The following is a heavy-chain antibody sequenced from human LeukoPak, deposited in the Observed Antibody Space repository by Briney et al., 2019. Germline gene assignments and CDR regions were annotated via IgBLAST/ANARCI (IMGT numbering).Heavy chain of an antibody. Sequence: SETLSLTCTVSGGSISSSSYYWGWVRQPPGKGLEWIGSIYHSGSTYYNPSLKSRVTISVDTSKNQFSLKLSSVTAADTAVYYCAREGLVLLWFGESIMGAFDIWGQGTMVTVSS. CDR2: IYHSGST. CDR3: AREGLVLLWFGESIMGAFDI. CDR1: GGSISSSSYY. D-gene: IGHD3-10*01. V-gene: IGHV4-39*07. J-gene: IGHJ3*02.